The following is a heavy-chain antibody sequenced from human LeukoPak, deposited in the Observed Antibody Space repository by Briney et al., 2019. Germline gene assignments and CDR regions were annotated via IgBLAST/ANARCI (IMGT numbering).Heavy chain of an antibody. J-gene: IGHJ4*02. CDR3: ARGKVQGVIFDY. CDR1: GGSISSYY. V-gene: IGHV4-59*01. D-gene: IGHD3-10*01. Sequence: SETLSLTCTVSGGSISSYYWSWIRQPPGKGLEWIGYIYYSGSTNYNPSLKSRVTISVDTSKNQSSLKLSSVTAADTAVYYCARGKVQGVIFDYWGQGTLVTVSS. CDR2: IYYSGST.